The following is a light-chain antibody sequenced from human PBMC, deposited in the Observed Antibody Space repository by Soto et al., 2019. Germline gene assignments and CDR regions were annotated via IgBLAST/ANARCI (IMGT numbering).Light chain of an antibody. CDR2: DVS. J-gene: IGKJ3*01. CDR3: QQYDNLQFT. CDR1: QDISNY. V-gene: IGKV1-33*01. Sequence: DIQMTQSPSSLSASVGDRVTITCQASQDISNYLNWYQQKPGKAPKLLIYDVSNLQIGVPSRFSGSGSGTDFTFTISSLQPEDFATYYCQQYDNLQFTFGPGTKVDIK.